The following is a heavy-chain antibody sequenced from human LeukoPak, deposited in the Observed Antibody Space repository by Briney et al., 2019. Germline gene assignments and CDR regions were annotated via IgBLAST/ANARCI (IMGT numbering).Heavy chain of an antibody. CDR1: GFPFTTYW. D-gene: IGHD3-10*01. Sequence: PGGSLRLACAASGFPFTTYWMGWVRQAPGKGLEWVANIKQDGTEKYYVDSVKGRFTISRDNSKNTLYLQMNSLRAEDPAVYYCAKDGSLVDYYAIDYWGQGTLVTVSS. CDR2: IKQDGTEK. CDR3: AKDGSLVDYYAIDY. V-gene: IGHV3-7*01. J-gene: IGHJ4*02.